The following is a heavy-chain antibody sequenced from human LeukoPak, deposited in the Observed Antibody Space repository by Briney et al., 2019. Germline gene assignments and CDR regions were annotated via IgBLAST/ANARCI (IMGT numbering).Heavy chain of an antibody. D-gene: IGHD3-22*01. CDR3: ARVFSAPYDSSGYLPY. Sequence: ASVKVSCKVSGYTLTELSMHWVRQAPGKGLEWMGGFDPEDGETIYAQKFQGRVTMTRNTSISTAYMELSSLRSEDTAVYYCARVFSAPYDSSGYLPYWGQGTLVTVSS. V-gene: IGHV1-24*01. CDR2: FDPEDGET. J-gene: IGHJ4*02. CDR1: GYTLTELS.